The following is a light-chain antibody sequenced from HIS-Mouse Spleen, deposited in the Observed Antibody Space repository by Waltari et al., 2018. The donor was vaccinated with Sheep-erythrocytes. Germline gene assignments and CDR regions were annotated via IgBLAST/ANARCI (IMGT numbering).Light chain of an antibody. CDR1: QSISSW. Sequence: DIQMTQSPSTLSASVGDRVTITCRASQSISSWLAWYQQKPGKAPKLLIYKASSLESGVPSRFSGSGSWTEFTLTISSLQPDDFATYYCQQYNSYSQTFGQGTKLEIK. V-gene: IGKV1-5*03. CDR3: QQYNSYSQT. J-gene: IGKJ2*01. CDR2: KAS.